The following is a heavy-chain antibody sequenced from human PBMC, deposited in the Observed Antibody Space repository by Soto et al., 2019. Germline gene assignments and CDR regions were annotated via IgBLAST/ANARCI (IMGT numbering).Heavy chain of an antibody. V-gene: IGHV3-30-3*01. J-gene: IGHJ4*01. CDR2: ISYDGSNK. D-gene: IGHD3-10*01. Sequence: PVMSLRLSFAASGFTFSSYAMHWVRQAPGKGLEWVAVISYDGSNKYYADSVKGRFTISRDNSKNTLYLQMNSLGAEDTAVYYCTREPDQSGRYYLD. CDR1: GFTFSSYA. CDR3: TREPDQSGRYYLD.